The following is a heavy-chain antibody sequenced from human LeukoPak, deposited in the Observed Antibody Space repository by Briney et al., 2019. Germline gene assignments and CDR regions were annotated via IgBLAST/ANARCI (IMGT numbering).Heavy chain of an antibody. CDR1: GFTFSSYG. Sequence: GGSLRLSCAASGFTFSSYGMHCVRQAPGKGLEWVAVISYDGSNKYYADSVKGRFTISRDNSKNTLYLQMNSLRAEDTAVYYCAKDGLGDYWGQGTLVTVSS. D-gene: IGHD3/OR15-3a*01. CDR3: AKDGLGDY. CDR2: ISYDGSNK. J-gene: IGHJ4*02. V-gene: IGHV3-30*18.